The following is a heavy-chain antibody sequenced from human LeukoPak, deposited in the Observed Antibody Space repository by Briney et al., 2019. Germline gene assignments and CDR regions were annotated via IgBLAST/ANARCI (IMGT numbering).Heavy chain of an antibody. D-gene: IGHD5-18*01. Sequence: PSETLSLTCAVYGGSFSGYYWSWVRQAPGKGLEWVSAISGSGGSTYYADSVKGRFTISRDNSKNTLYLQMNSLRAEDTAVYYCARPKRGYSYGYDYWGQGTLVTVSS. J-gene: IGHJ4*02. CDR1: GGSFSGYY. CDR3: ARPKRGYSYGYDY. V-gene: IGHV3-23*01. CDR2: ISGSGGST.